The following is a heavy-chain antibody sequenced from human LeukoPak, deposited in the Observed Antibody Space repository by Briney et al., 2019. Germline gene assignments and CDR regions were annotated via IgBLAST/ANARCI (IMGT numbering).Heavy chain of an antibody. V-gene: IGHV1-69*13. CDR2: IIPIFGTA. CDR3: ALRLGELSTPPDNWFDP. J-gene: IGHJ5*02. CDR1: GGTFSSYA. D-gene: IGHD3-16*02. Sequence: SVTVSCKASGGTFSSYAISWVRQAPGQGLEWMGGIIPIFGTANYAQKFQGRVTITADESTSTAYMELSSLRSEDTAVYYCALRLGELSTPPDNWFDPWGQGTLVTVSS.